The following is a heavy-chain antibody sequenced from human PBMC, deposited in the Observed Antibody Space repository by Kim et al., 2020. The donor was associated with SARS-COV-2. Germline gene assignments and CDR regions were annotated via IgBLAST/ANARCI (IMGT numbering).Heavy chain of an antibody. Sequence: GGSLRLSCAASGFTFSSYAMSWVRQAPGKGLEWVSALSGGGGGTYYPDSVKGRFTISRDNSKNTLYLQMNSLRADDTAVYYCAKPSPYSSSWSVLDYWGQGTLVTVSS. J-gene: IGHJ4*02. CDR1: GFTFSSYA. D-gene: IGHD6-13*01. V-gene: IGHV3-23*01. CDR2: LSGGGGGT. CDR3: AKPSPYSSSWSVLDY.